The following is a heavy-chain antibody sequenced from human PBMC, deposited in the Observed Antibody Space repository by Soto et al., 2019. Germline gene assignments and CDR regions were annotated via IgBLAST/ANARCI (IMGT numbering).Heavy chain of an antibody. CDR1: GFTFDDYA. CDR2: ISWNSGSI. V-gene: IGHV3-9*01. Sequence: SLRLSCAASGFTFDDYAMHWVRQAPGKGLEWVSGISWNSGSIGYADSVKGRFTISRDNAKNSLYLQMNSLRAEDTALYYCARCIFQKYYYYMDVWGKGTTVTVSS. J-gene: IGHJ6*03. D-gene: IGHD3-3*01. CDR3: ARCIFQKYYYYMDV.